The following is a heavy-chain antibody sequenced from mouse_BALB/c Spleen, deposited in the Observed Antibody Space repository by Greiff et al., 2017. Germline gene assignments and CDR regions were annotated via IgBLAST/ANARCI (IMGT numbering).Heavy chain of an antibody. D-gene: IGHD2-10*01. V-gene: IGHV5-12-1*01. CDR2: ISSGGGST. CDR1: GFAFSSYD. J-gene: IGHJ3*01. CDR3: ARRAYYGNYFAY. Sequence: EVNLVESGGDLVKPGGSLKLSCAASGFAFSSYDMSWVRQTPEKRLEWVAYISSGGGSTYYPDTVKGRFTITRDNAKNTLYLQMSSLKSEDTAMYYCARRAYYGNYFAYWGQGTLVTVSA.